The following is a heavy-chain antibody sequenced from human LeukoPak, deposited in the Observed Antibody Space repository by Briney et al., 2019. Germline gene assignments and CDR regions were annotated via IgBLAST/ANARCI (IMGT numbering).Heavy chain of an antibody. J-gene: IGHJ4*02. CDR1: GYTFTSYG. CDR2: ISAYNGNT. CDR3: ARGDLRIVATICFDY. V-gene: IGHV1-18*04. Sequence: ASVKVSCKASGYTFTSYGISWVRQTPGQGLEWMGWISAYNGNTNYAQKLQGRVTMTTDISTSTAYMELRSLRSDDTAVYYCARGDLRIVATICFDYWGQGTLVTVSS. D-gene: IGHD5-12*01.